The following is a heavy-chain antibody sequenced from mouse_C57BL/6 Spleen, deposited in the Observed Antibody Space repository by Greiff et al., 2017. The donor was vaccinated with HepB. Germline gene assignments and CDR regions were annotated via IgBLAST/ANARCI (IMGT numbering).Heavy chain of an antibody. Sequence: QVQLKESGAELVKPGASVKLSCKASGYTFTEYTIHWVKQRSGQGLEWIGWFYPGSGSIKYNEKFKDKATLTADKSSSTVYMELSRLTSEDSAVYFCARHEALYYYGSSYAMDYWGQGTSVTVSS. CDR2: FYPGSGSI. CDR3: ARHEALYYYGSSYAMDY. V-gene: IGHV1-62-2*01. D-gene: IGHD1-1*01. J-gene: IGHJ4*01. CDR1: GYTFTEYT.